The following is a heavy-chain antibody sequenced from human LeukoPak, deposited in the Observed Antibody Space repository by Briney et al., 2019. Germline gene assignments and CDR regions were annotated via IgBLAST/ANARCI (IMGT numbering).Heavy chain of an antibody. D-gene: IGHD2-15*01. J-gene: IGHJ5*02. V-gene: IGHV1-69*04. CDR2: IIPILGIA. CDR3: ARDSVGYCSGGSCYSLGFDP. CDR1: GGTFSSYA. Sequence: ASVKVSCKASGGTFSSYAISWVRQAPGQGLEWMGRIIPILGIANYAQKFQGRVTITADKSTSTAYMELSSLRSEDTAVYYCARDSVGYCSGGSCYSLGFDPWGQGTLVTVSS.